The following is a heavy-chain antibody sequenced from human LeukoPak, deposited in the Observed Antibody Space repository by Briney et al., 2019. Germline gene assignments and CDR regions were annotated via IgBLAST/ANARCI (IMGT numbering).Heavy chain of an antibody. D-gene: IGHD5-12*01. CDR2: IYYSGST. Sequence: SETLSLTCTVSGGSISSSSYYWGWIRQPPGKGLEWIGSIYYSGSTYYNPSLKSRVTISVDTSKNQFSLKLSSVTAADTAVYYCARMKEESSNGYEGEFYYYYYMDVWGKGTTVTISS. CDR1: GGSISSSSYY. CDR3: ARMKEESSNGYEGEFYYYYYMDV. J-gene: IGHJ6*03. V-gene: IGHV4-39*07.